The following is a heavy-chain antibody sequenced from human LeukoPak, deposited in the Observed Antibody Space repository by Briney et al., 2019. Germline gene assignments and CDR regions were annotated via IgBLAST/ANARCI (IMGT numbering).Heavy chain of an antibody. CDR1: GFTFSSYW. D-gene: IGHD2-8*02. J-gene: IGHJ4*02. Sequence: GGSLRLSCAASGFTFSSYWMTWVRQAPGKGLEWVANIKLDGSEKYYVDSVKGRFTISRDNAKNSLYLQMNSLRAEDSAVYYCARVSVVSYYFDYWGQGTLVTASS. V-gene: IGHV3-7*01. CDR2: IKLDGSEK. CDR3: ARVSVVSYYFDY.